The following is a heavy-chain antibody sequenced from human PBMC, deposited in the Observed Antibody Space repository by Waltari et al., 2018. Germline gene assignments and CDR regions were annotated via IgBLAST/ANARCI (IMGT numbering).Heavy chain of an antibody. CDR2: IYPGDSDT. Sequence: EVQLVQSGAEVKKPGESLKISCKGSGYRFSTYWIGWVRQMPGRGLEWMGIIYPGDSDTRYSPSFRGQVTISVDKSINTAYLQWTSLQASDTATYYCARRESNGGPYAFDMWGQGTRVAVSS. CDR1: GYRFSTYW. J-gene: IGHJ3*02. D-gene: IGHD3-10*01. CDR3: ARRESNGGPYAFDM. V-gene: IGHV5-51*01.